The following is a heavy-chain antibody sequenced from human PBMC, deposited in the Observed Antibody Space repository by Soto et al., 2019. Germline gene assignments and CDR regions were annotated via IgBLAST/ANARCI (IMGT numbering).Heavy chain of an antibody. V-gene: IGHV1-18*01. J-gene: IGHJ4*02. CDR1: GYTFTSYG. CDR2: ISAYNGNT. CDR3: ATALIAEGVFDY. Sequence: ASVKVSCKASGYTFTSYGISWVRQAPGQGLEWMGWISAYNGNTNYAQKLQGRVTMTTDTSTSTAYMELRSLRSEDTAVYYCATALIAEGVFDYWGQGTLVTVSS. D-gene: IGHD6-13*01.